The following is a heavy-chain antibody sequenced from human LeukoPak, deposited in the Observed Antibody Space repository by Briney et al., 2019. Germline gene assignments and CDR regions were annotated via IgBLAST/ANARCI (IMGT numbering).Heavy chain of an antibody. V-gene: IGHV3-30*04. CDR3: ARDRDWLRDFDY. J-gene: IGHJ4*02. CDR2: TSYDESTE. CDR1: GFSFKDYA. Sequence: GGSLRLSCAASGFSFKDYAMHRVCQSPGKGLEWVAVTSYDESTEYYVDSVRGRFTISRDNSKNTLFLQMNSLRDEDTAFYYCARDRDWLRDFDYWGQGTLVTVSS. D-gene: IGHD5-12*01.